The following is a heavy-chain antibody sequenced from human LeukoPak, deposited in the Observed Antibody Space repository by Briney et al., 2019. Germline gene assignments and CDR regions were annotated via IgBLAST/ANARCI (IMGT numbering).Heavy chain of an antibody. V-gene: IGHV3-30*04. CDR2: ISYDGNNK. CDR1: GFTFSSYA. Sequence: GGSLRLSCAASGFTFSSYAMHWVRQAPGKGLEWVTVISYDGNNKYYADSVKGRFTISRDNSKNTLYLQMNSLRAEDTAVYYCARASGYDFWSGYFYYYYYMGVWGKGTTVTVSS. J-gene: IGHJ6*03. D-gene: IGHD3-3*01. CDR3: ARASGYDFWSGYFYYYYYMGV.